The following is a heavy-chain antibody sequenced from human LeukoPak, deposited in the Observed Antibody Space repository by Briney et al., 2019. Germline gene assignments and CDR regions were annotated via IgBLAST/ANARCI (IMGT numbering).Heavy chain of an antibody. V-gene: IGHV3-23*01. D-gene: IGHD3-22*01. J-gene: IGHJ4*02. CDR2: VSGSGGST. CDR3: AKDRYYDNTGDHYESEY. CDR1: GLVVSRNY. Sequence: PGGSLRLSCVASGLVVSRNYVTWVRQVPGEGLEWVSAVSGSGGSTHYADSVTGRFTISRDNSKNTLYLQMNSLRAEDTAVYYCAKDRYYDNTGDHYESEYWGQGTLVTVSS.